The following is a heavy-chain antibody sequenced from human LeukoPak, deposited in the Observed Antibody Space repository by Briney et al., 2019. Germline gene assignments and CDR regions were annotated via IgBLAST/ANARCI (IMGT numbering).Heavy chain of an antibody. CDR1: GGTFSSYA. D-gene: IGHD3-10*01. J-gene: IGHJ3*02. CDR2: IIPILGIA. Sequence: SVKVSCKASGGTFSSYAISWVRQAPGQGLEWMGRIIPILGIANYAQKFQGRVTITADKSTSTAYMELSSLRSEDTAVYYCARAYYGSGSYPFGDDAFDIWGQGTMVTVSS. CDR3: ARAYYGSGSYPFGDDAFDI. V-gene: IGHV1-69*04.